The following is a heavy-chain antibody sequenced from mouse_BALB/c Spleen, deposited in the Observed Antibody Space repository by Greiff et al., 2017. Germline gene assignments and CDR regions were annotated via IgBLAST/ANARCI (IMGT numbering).Heavy chain of an antibody. CDR2: INPSTGYT. CDR3: ARNLGAMDY. J-gene: IGHJ4*01. CDR1: GYTFTSYW. V-gene: IGHV1-7*01. Sequence: QVQLQQSGAELAKPGASVKMSCKASGYTFTSYWMHWVKQRPGQGLEWIGYINPSTGYTEYNQKFKDKATLTADKSSSTAYMQLSSLTSEDSAVYYCARNLGAMDYWGQGTSVTVSS.